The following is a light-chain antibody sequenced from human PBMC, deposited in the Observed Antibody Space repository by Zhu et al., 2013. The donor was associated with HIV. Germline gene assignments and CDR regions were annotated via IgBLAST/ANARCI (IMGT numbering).Light chain of an antibody. V-gene: IGKV1-39*01. CDR2: AAS. J-gene: IGKJ4*01. Sequence: DIQMTQSPSSLSASVGDRVTITCRASQSISSYLNWYQQKPGKAPKLLIYAASSLQGGVPSRFSGSGSGTDFTLTISSLQPEDFATYYCLQYNDYPLTFGGGTKVEIK. CDR1: QSISSY. CDR3: LQYNDYPLT.